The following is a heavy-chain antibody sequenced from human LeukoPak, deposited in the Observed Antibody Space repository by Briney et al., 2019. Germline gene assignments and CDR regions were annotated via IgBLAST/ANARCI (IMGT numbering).Heavy chain of an antibody. CDR1: GYTFTSYG. CDR2: ISGYNGHT. D-gene: IGHD6-6*01. Sequence: GASVKVSRKASGYTFTSYGISWVRQAPGQGLEWMGWISGYNGHTNYAQNLQGRVTMTTDTSTSTAYMELRSLRSDDTAVYYCARCGIIVGGVARPFGACFDYWGQGTLVTVS. CDR3: ARCGIIVGGVARPFGACFDY. J-gene: IGHJ4*02. V-gene: IGHV1-18*01.